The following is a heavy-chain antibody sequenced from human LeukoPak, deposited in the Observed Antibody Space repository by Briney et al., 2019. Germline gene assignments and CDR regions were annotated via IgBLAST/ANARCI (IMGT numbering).Heavy chain of an antibody. CDR1: GFTFSSYS. CDR3: ARDFRRIQLWFRKHDAFDI. CDR2: ISSSSSTI. D-gene: IGHD5-18*01. J-gene: IGHJ3*02. V-gene: IGHV3-48*04. Sequence: GGSLRLSCAASGFTFSSYSMNWVRQAPGKGLEWVSYISSSSSTIYYADSVKGRFTISRDNAKNSLYLQMNSLRAEDTAVYYCARDFRRIQLWFRKHDAFDIWGQGTMVTVSS.